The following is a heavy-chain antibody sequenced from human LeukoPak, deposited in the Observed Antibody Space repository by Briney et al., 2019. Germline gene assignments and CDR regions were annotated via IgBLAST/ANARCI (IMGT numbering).Heavy chain of an antibody. CDR2: IKQDGSEK. V-gene: IGHV3-7*01. CDR1: GFPFSSYW. CDR3: ARDPPRTLYYFDY. Sequence: GGSLRLSCAASGFPFSSYWMSWARQAPGKGLEWVANIKQDGSEKYYVDSVKGRFTISRDNAKNSLYLQMNSLRAEDTAVYYCARDPPRTLYYFDYWGQGTLVTVSS. D-gene: IGHD3/OR15-3a*01. J-gene: IGHJ4*02.